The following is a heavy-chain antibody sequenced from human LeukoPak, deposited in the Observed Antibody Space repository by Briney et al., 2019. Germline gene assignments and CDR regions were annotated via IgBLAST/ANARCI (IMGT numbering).Heavy chain of an antibody. Sequence: SETLSLTCTVSGGSISSGSYYWTWIRQPPGKGLEWIGSIYYSGSTYYNPSLKSRVTISVDTSKNQFSLKVSSVTAADTAVYYCARDRPGGSSLDYWGQGTLVTVSS. CDR1: GGSISSGSYY. J-gene: IGHJ4*02. D-gene: IGHD6-13*01. CDR2: IYYSGST. CDR3: ARDRPGGSSLDY. V-gene: IGHV4-39*07.